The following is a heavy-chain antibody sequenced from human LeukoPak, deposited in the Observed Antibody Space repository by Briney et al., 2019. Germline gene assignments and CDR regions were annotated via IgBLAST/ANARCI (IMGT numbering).Heavy chain of an antibody. J-gene: IGHJ4*02. CDR1: GYTFTSYG. D-gene: IGHD6-19*01. CDR2: ISAYNGNT. V-gene: IGHV1-18*01. Sequence: ASVKVSCKASGYTFTSYGISWVRQAPGQGLEWMGRISAYNGNTNYAQKFQGRVTLTTDTSTNTAYMELTSLTSDDTAVYYCARVSAVAGAFSYWGQGTLVTVSS. CDR3: ARVSAVAGAFSY.